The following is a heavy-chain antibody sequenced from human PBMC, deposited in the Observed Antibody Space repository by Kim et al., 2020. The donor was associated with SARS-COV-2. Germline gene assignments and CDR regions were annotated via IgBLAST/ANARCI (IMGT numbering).Heavy chain of an antibody. CDR1: AYTFTTYD. Sequence: ASVKVSCKASAYTFTTYDMHWVRQAPGQRLEWMGWINAGNGNTKYLQNFQGRVTFTRDTSASTAYMELYSLTSEDTAVYYCASGWFGKIHFDYWGQGTLVTVSS. D-gene: IGHD3-10*01. J-gene: IGHJ4*02. V-gene: IGHV1-3*01. CDR2: INAGNGNT. CDR3: ASGWFGKIHFDY.